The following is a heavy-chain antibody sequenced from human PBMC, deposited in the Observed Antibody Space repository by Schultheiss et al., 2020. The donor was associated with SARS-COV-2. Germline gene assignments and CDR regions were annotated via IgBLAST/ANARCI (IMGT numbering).Heavy chain of an antibody. D-gene: IGHD4-17*01. CDR1: GGSISSYY. Sequence: QTLSLTCTVSGGSISSYYWSWIRQPPGKGLEWIGYIYYSGSTNYNPSLKSRVTISLDRSKNQFSLKLSSVTAADTAVYYCASDYGRNNWFDPWGQGTLVTVAS. CDR3: ASDYGRNNWFDP. V-gene: IGHV4-59*08. J-gene: IGHJ5*02. CDR2: IYYSGST.